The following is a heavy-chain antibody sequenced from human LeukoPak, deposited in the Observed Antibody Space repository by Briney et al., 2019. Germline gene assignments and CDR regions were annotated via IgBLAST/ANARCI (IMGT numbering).Heavy chain of an antibody. Sequence: PGGSLRLSCAVSGFTLRSYAIHWVRQAPGKGLQWVAFISYDAAVKYYADSVRGRFTVSRDNSKNTLSLQMNSLRPEDTAVYYCARDFSTWYSIDYWARGTLVIVSS. CDR1: GFTLRSYA. J-gene: IGHJ4*02. D-gene: IGHD2-15*01. CDR3: ARDFSTWYSIDY. V-gene: IGHV3-30-3*01. CDR2: ISYDAAVK.